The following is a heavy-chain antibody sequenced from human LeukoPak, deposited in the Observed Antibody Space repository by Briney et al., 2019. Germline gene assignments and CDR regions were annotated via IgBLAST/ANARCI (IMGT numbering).Heavy chain of an antibody. CDR1: GFTFSGYG. J-gene: IGHJ4*02. CDR3: ANPPEVGATVGYFDY. CDR2: ISLEGSNQ. D-gene: IGHD1-26*01. Sequence: PGRSLRLSWAASGFTFSGYGMHWGRQAPGKGLEWVALISLEGSNQYYAESVKGRYTIYRDNSKNTLYLQMSSLRAEDTAVYYCANPPEVGATVGYFDYWGQGTLVTVSS. V-gene: IGHV3-30*18.